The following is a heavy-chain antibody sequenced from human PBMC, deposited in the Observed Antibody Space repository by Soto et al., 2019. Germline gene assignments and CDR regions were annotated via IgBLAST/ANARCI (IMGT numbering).Heavy chain of an antibody. V-gene: IGHV1-3*01. CDR2: INAGNGNT. CDR3: ARDGLKGISRHYYYMDV. Sequence: QDQLVQSGAEVKKPGASVKVSCKASGYTFTSYAMHWVRQAPGQRLEWMGWINAGNGNTKYSQKFQGRVTITRDTSASTAYMELSSLRSEDTAVYYCARDGLKGISRHYYYMDVWGKGTTVTVSS. D-gene: IGHD2-15*01. J-gene: IGHJ6*03. CDR1: GYTFTSYA.